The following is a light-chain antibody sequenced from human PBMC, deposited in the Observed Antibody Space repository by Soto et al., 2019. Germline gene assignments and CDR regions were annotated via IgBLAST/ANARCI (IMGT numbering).Light chain of an antibody. CDR2: DAS. V-gene: IGKV3-11*01. Sequence: EIVLTQSPGTLSLSPGERATLSCRASQSVGTYLAWYQQKPGQAPRLLIYDASNRATGIPARFSGSGSGTDFTLTISSLQPEDVATYYCQKYNSAPITFGQGTRLEI. J-gene: IGKJ5*01. CDR3: QKYNSAPIT. CDR1: QSVGTY.